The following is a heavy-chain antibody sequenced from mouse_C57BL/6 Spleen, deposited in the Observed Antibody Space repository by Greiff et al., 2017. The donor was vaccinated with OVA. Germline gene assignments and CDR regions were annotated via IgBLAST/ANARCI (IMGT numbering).Heavy chain of an antibody. CDR1: GFTFSNYW. J-gene: IGHJ1*03. D-gene: IGHD4-1*01. CDR2: IRLKSDNYAT. CDR3: TNWDSYWYFDV. V-gene: IGHV6-3*01. Sequence: EVKLMESGGGLVQPGGSMTLSCVASGFTFSNYWMNWVRQSPEKGLEWVAQIRLKSDNYATHYAESVKGRFTISRDDSKSSVYLQMNNLRAEDTGIYYCTNWDSYWYFDVWGTGTTVTVSS.